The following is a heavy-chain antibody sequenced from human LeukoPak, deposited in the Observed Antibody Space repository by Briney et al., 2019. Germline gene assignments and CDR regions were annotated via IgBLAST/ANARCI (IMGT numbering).Heavy chain of an antibody. V-gene: IGHV4-59*01. J-gene: IGHJ4*02. CDR2: IYYSGST. CDR3: ASGDGYSSGWYFDY. CDR1: GGSISSYY. D-gene: IGHD6-19*01. Sequence: SETLSLTCTVSGGSISSYYWSWIRQPPGKGLEWIGYIYYSGSTNYNPSLKSRVTISVDTSKNQFSLKLSSVTAADTAVYYCASGDGYSSGWYFDYWGQGTLVTVSS.